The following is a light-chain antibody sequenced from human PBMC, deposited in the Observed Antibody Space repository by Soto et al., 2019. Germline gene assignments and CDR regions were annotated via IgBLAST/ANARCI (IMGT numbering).Light chain of an antibody. V-gene: IGKV4-1*01. CDR2: WAS. CDR1: QSVLYSSNNKNY. CDR3: QQYKSYLYT. Sequence: DIVMTQSPDSLAVSLGERATINCKSSQSVLYSSNNKNYLAWYQQKPGQPPKLLIYWASTRESGVPDRFSGSGSGTDFTLTISSLQAEDVAVYYCQQYKSYLYTFGQGTKLEIK. J-gene: IGKJ2*01.